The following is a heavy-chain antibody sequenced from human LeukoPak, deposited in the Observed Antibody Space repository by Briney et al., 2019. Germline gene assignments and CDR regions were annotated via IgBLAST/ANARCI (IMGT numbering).Heavy chain of an antibody. D-gene: IGHD6-19*01. CDR2: ISSSGSTI. V-gene: IGHV3-48*03. CDR1: GFTFSSYE. Sequence: PGGSLRLSCAASGFTFSSYEVNWVRQAPGKGLEWVSYISSSGSTIYYADSVKGRFTISRDNAKNSLYLQMNSLRAEDTAVYYCARDHPGIAVAGTLGAFDIWGQGTMVTVSS. J-gene: IGHJ3*02. CDR3: ARDHPGIAVAGTLGAFDI.